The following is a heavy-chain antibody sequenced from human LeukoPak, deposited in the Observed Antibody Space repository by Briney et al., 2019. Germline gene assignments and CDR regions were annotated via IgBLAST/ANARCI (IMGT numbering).Heavy chain of an antibody. CDR2: IRSKAYGGTT. CDR3: TNIAVAGTGEVAFDI. V-gene: IGHV3-49*04. Sequence: GGSLRLSCAASGFTFSSYGMSWVRQAPGKGLEWVGFIRSKAYGGTTEYAASVKGRFTISRDDSKRIAYLQMNSLKTEDTAVYYCTNIAVAGTGEVAFDIWGQGTMVTVSS. J-gene: IGHJ3*02. D-gene: IGHD6-19*01. CDR1: GFTFSSYG.